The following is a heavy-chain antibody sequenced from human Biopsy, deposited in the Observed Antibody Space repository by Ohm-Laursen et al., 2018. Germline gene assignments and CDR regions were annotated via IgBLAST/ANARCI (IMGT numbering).Heavy chain of an antibody. CDR2: INPRSGST. CDR3: ARAKLEPVYYYYGMDV. CDR1: GYNFPTHY. J-gene: IGHJ6*02. Sequence: GASVKVSYKASGYNFPTHYMHWVRQAPGQGLEWMAMINPRSGSTFYAQKFQDRVTMTRDTSTSTVYMELSSLRSDDTAVYYCARAKLEPVYYYYGMDVWGQGTTVTVSS. D-gene: IGHD1-1*01. V-gene: IGHV1-46*01.